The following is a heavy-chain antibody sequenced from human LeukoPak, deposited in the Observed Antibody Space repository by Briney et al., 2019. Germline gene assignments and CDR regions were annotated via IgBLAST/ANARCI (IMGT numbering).Heavy chain of an antibody. CDR2: INSDGSST. Sequence: PGGSLRLSCAASGFTFSSYWMHWVRQVPGKGLVWVSRINSDGSSTKYVDSVKGRFTISRDNAKNTLYLQMNSLRVEDTAVYYCARDDCSGGSCFTFDLWGRGTLVTVSS. D-gene: IGHD2-15*01. CDR1: GFTFSSYW. J-gene: IGHJ2*01. CDR3: ARDDCSGGSCFTFDL. V-gene: IGHV3-74*01.